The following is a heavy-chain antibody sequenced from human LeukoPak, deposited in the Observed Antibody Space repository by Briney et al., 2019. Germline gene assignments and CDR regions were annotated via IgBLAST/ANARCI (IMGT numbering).Heavy chain of an antibody. J-gene: IGHJ5*02. CDR2: LYSGGST. Sequence: GGSLRLSSAASGFTVSSHYMSWVRQAPGKGLEWVSFLYSGGSTYYEDSVKGRFTISRDTSKNTIYLQMTSLSAYDTAVYYCARHDWFDPWGQGTLVTVSS. CDR3: ARHDWFDP. V-gene: IGHV3-53*01. CDR1: GFTVSSHY.